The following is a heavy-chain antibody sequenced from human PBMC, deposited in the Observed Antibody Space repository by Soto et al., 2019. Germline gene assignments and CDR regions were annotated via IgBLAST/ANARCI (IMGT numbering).Heavy chain of an antibody. V-gene: IGHV4-59*01. CDR2: IYYSGST. Sequence: SETLSLTCTVSGGSISSYYWSWIRQPPGKGLEWIGYIYYSGSTNYNPSLKSRVTISVDTSKNQFSLKLSSVTAADTAVYYCARLGVLEWLLEYWGQGTLVTVSS. D-gene: IGHD3-3*01. CDR1: GGSISSYY. CDR3: ARLGVLEWLLEY. J-gene: IGHJ4*02.